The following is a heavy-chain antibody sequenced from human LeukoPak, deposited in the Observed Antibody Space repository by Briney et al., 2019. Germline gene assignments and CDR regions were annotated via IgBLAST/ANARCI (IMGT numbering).Heavy chain of an antibody. CDR3: TRVQAGRSGLMDV. Sequence: GGSLTLSCAASGFSLSGYWMHWVRQAPGKGLVWVSRISPEGSGTTYADSVKGRFTISRDNSKNTLYLQMNSLRDEDAAVYHCTRVQAGRSGLMDVWGRGTTVTVSS. V-gene: IGHV3-74*01. J-gene: IGHJ6*02. D-gene: IGHD2-8*02. CDR1: GFSLSGYW. CDR2: ISPEGSGT.